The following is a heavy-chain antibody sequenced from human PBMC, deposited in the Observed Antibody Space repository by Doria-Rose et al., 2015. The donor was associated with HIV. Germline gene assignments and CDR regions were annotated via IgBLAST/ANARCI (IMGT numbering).Heavy chain of an antibody. J-gene: IGHJ2*01. CDR1: W. CDR2: IKQDGSEK. Sequence: WMSWVRQAPGKGLEWVANIKQDGSEKYYVDSVKGRFTISRDNAKNSLYLQMNSLRAEDTAVYYCARDAGDYNFWSGYYSRYWYFDLWGRGTLVTVSS. D-gene: IGHD3-3*01. V-gene: IGHV3-7*01. CDR3: ARDAGDYNFWSGYYSRYWYFDL.